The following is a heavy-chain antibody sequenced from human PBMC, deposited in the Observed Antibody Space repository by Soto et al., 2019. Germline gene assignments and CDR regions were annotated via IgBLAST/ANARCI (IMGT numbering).Heavy chain of an antibody. CDR1: GASISSNY. J-gene: IGHJ4*02. CDR3: ARVLGYGGKGLVDY. V-gene: IGHV4-59*01. D-gene: IGHD4-17*01. CDR2: ISYNGNT. Sequence: QVHLQESGPGPVKPSETLSLTCAVSGASISSNYWSWIRQPPGKGLEWIGYISYNGNTNYNPSLKSRVTISVDTSKNQFSLKLSSVTAADTAIYYCARVLGYGGKGLVDYWGQGTLVTVSS.